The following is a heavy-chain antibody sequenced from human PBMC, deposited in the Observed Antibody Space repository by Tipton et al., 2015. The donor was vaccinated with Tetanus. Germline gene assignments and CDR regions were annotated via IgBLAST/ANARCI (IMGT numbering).Heavy chain of an antibody. V-gene: IGHV3-30-3*01. CDR1: GFTFSSYA. CDR3: ARDQDY. Sequence: AASGFTFSSYAMHWVRQAPGKGLEWVAVISYDGSNKYYADSVKGRFTISRDNSKNTLYLQMNSLRAEDTAVYYCARDQDYWGQGTLVTVSS. CDR2: ISYDGSNK. J-gene: IGHJ4*02.